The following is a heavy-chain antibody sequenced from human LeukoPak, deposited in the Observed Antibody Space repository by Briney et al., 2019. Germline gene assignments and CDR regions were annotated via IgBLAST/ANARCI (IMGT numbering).Heavy chain of an antibody. CDR1: GFTFSSYA. V-gene: IGHV3-30*04. J-gene: IGHJ4*02. Sequence: GGSLRLSCAASGFTFSSYAMHWVRQAPGKGLEWVAVISYDGSNKYYADSVKGRFTISRDNSKNTLYLQMNSLRAEDTAVYYCAKARDYYDSSGYYWDYWGQGTLVTVSS. CDR2: ISYDGSNK. D-gene: IGHD3-22*01. CDR3: AKARDYYDSSGYYWDY.